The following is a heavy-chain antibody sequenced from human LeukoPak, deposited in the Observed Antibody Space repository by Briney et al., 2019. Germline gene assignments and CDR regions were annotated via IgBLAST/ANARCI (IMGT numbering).Heavy chain of an antibody. V-gene: IGHV3-64*01. J-gene: IGHJ4*02. CDR1: GFTFSSYG. D-gene: IGHD5-18*01. Sequence: GGSLRLSCAASGFTFSSYGMHWVRQAPGKGLEYVSAINSNGGSTFYANSVKGRFTISRDNSKNTLYLQMGSLRTEDMAVYYCAREGSYGDSDYWGQGTLVTVSS. CDR2: INSNGGST. CDR3: AREGSYGDSDY.